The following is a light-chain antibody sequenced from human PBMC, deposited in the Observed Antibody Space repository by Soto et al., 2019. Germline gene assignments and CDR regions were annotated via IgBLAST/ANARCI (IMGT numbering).Light chain of an antibody. V-gene: IGKV3-15*01. CDR3: QQYNNWPHLT. CDR1: QSVNSD. J-gene: IGKJ1*01. Sequence: DIVMTQSPPTLSVSPGERATLSCRASQSVNSDLAWYQQKPGQAPRLLIYGASTRATGIPVRFSGSGSGTEFTLTISSLQSEDFAVYYCQQYNNWPHLTFGQGTKVEIK. CDR2: GAS.